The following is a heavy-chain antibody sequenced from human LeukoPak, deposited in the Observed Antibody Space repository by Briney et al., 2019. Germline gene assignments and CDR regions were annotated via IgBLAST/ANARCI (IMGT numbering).Heavy chain of an antibody. CDR2: MNPSSGNT. CDR1: GYTLTTFE. CDR3: ARSLAGRSYYYYMDA. J-gene: IGHJ6*03. D-gene: IGHD6-6*01. V-gene: IGHV1-8*01. Sequence: GASVKVSCKASGYTLTTFEINWVRQATGQGLEWMGWMNPSSGNTGYAQKFQDRVSMTRNTSINTAYMELSSLRSEDTAVYYCARSLAGRSYYYYMDAWGNGTTVTVSS.